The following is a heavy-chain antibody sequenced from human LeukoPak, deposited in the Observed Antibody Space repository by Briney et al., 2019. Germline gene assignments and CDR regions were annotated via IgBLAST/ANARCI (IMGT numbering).Heavy chain of an antibody. Sequence: ASVKVSXKASGGTFSSYTISWVRQAPGQGLEWMGRIIPILGIANYAQKFQGRVTITADKSTSTAYMELSSLRSEDTAVYYCARDPGDGYNLDYWGQGTLVTVSS. CDR3: ARDPGDGYNLDY. D-gene: IGHD5-24*01. V-gene: IGHV1-69*04. CDR2: IIPILGIA. CDR1: GGTFSSYT. J-gene: IGHJ4*02.